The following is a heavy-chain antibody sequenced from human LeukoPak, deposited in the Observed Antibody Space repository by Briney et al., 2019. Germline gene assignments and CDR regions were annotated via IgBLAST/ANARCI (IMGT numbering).Heavy chain of an antibody. Sequence: SETLSLTCTVSGGSINSGAYYWSWIRQHPGKGLEWIGNIYYSGSTYYKPSLKSRVTISVDTSKNQFSLKLSSVTAADTAVYYCARTARVFGTEFDYWGQGTLVTVSS. J-gene: IGHJ4*02. CDR3: ARTARVFGTEFDY. V-gene: IGHV4-31*03. D-gene: IGHD1-1*01. CDR2: IYYSGST. CDR1: GGSINSGAYY.